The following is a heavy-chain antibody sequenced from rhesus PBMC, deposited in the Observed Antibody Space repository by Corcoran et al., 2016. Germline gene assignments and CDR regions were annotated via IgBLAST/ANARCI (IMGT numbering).Heavy chain of an antibody. J-gene: IGHJ2*01. CDR3: AKPGRGGYFDL. CDR1: GYTFTDYF. D-gene: IGHD2-33*01. CDR2: VNPEHGET. Sequence: EVQLVQSGAEVKKPGASVKISCKASGYTFTDYFLHWVRQAPGKGLEWVGRVNPEHGETGYDQEFQDRVTITRDPSTDTAYMELSSLRSEDTAVYFCAKPGRGGYFDLWGPGTPITISS. V-gene: IGHV1-111*01.